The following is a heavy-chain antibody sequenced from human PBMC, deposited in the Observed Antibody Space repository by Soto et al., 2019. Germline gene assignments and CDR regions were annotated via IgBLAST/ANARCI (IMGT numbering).Heavy chain of an antibody. CDR2: VIPIFSIV. V-gene: IGHV1-69*01. Sequence: QVQLVQSGAEVKRPGSSVKVSCKASGGTFSNSPIAWVRLAPGQGLGWVGGVIPIFSIVKYAQKFQGRVTSTADDYTSTAYMALSSMTSDDTAVYYCARRRTIFGVVNFDYWGQGTLVTVSS. CDR3: ARRRTIFGVVNFDY. CDR1: GGTFSNSP. D-gene: IGHD3-3*01. J-gene: IGHJ4*02.